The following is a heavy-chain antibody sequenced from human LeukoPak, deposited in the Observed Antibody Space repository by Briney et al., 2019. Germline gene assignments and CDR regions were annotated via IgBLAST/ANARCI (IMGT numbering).Heavy chain of an antibody. CDR1: GYTFTSYG. V-gene: IGHV7-4-1*02. J-gene: IGHJ3*02. Sequence: ASVKVSCKASGYTFTSYGISWVRQAPGQGLEWMGWINTNTGNPTYAQGFTGRFVFSLDTSVSTAYLQISSLKAEDTAVYYCARDSAYCGGDCYPLDAFDIWGQGTMVTVSS. CDR2: INTNTGNP. D-gene: IGHD2-21*02. CDR3: ARDSAYCGGDCYPLDAFDI.